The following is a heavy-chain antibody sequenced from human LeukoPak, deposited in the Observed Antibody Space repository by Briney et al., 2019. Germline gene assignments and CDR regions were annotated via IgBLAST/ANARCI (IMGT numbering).Heavy chain of an antibody. J-gene: IGHJ2*01. CDR2: IIPIFGTA. CDR3: ARDYYDSSGYYYYWYFDL. CDR1: GYTFTRLG. D-gene: IGHD3-22*01. Sequence: SVKVSCKXFGYTFTRLGISWVRQAPGQGLEWMGRIIPIFGTANYSQKFQGRVTITTDESTSTAYMELSSLRSEDTAVYYCARDYYDSSGYYYYWYFDLWGRGTLVTVSS. V-gene: IGHV1-69*05.